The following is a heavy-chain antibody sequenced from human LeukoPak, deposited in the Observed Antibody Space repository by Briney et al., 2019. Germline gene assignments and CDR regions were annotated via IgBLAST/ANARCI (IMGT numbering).Heavy chain of an antibody. CDR1: GCSFTSYW. V-gene: IGHV5-10-1*01. D-gene: IGHD3-10*01. CDR2: IDPSDSYT. Sequence: GESLKISCEGSGCSFTSYWISWVRQMPGKGLEWMGRIDPSDSYTNYSPSFQGHVTISADKSISTAYLRWSSLKASDTAMYYCARHRSGSGSYYEDGDWFDPWGQGTLVTVSS. J-gene: IGHJ5*02. CDR3: ARHRSGSGSYYEDGDWFDP.